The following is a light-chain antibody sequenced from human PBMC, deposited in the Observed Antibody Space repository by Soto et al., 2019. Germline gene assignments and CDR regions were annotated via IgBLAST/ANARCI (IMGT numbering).Light chain of an antibody. CDR2: ATS. CDR3: QQYDTSPPVYT. V-gene: IGKV3-20*01. CDR1: QSVDSTY. Sequence: EIVLTQSPGTLSLSPGERATLSCRASQSVDSTYLAWYQQKPDQSPRLLIYATSTRAAGIPDRFSGSGSGTDFTLTISRLEPDDVAVYYCQQYDTSPPVYTFGQGTKVEIK. J-gene: IGKJ2*01.